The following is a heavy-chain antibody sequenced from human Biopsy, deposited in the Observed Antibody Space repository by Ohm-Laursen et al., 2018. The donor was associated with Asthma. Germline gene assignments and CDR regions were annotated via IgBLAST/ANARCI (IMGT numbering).Heavy chain of an antibody. V-gene: IGHV4-31*03. CDR1: GDSITSGGCC. CDR3: ARIPRRSGSHFVDY. J-gene: IGHJ4*02. CDR2: IHHSGTS. D-gene: IGHD6-19*01. Sequence: LSLTCTVSGDSITSGGCCWNWIRQHPGKGLEWIGYIHHSGTSYFNPSLKSRVSFSRDTSKNQFSLRLSSVTAADTAMYYCARIPRRSGSHFVDYWGQGTLVTVSS.